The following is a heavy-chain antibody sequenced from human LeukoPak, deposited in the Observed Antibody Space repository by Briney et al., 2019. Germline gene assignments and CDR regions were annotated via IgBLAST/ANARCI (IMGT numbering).Heavy chain of an antibody. CDR3: ARGGIAAAGPRAEYFQH. CDR1: GGTFSSYA. CDR2: IIPILGIA. J-gene: IGHJ1*01. D-gene: IGHD6-13*01. V-gene: IGHV1-69*04. Sequence: ASVKVSCKASGGTFSSYAISWVRQAPGQGLEWMGRIIPILGIANYAQKFQGRVTITADKSTSTAYMELSSLRSEDTAVYYCARGGIAAAGPRAEYFQHWGQGTLVTVSS.